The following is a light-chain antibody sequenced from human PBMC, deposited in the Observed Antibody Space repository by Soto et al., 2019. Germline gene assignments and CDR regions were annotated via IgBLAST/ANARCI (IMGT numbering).Light chain of an antibody. CDR1: SGHSSYA. CDR2: LNSDGSH. V-gene: IGLV4-69*01. CDR3: QTWGTGFAVV. Sequence: QPVLTQSPSASASLGASVKLTCTLSSGHSSYAIAWHQQQPEKGPRYLMKLNSDGSHSKGDGIPDRFSGSSSGAERYLTISRLQSEDEADYYCQTWGTGFAVVFGGGTKLTVL. J-gene: IGLJ2*01.